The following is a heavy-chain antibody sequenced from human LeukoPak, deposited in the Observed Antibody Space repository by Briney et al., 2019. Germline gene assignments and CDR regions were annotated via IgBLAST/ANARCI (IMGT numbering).Heavy chain of an antibody. Sequence: GGSLRLPCAASGFSFSTYAMSWVRQAPGRGLEWVSGISGGGGNTYYADSVKGRFTISRDNSKDTLYLQMNSLRAEDTAVYYCATDRHGSWIQARWGQGTLVTVSS. CDR1: GFSFSTYA. CDR2: ISGGGGNT. V-gene: IGHV3-23*01. D-gene: IGHD5-18*01. J-gene: IGHJ4*02. CDR3: ATDRHGSWIQAR.